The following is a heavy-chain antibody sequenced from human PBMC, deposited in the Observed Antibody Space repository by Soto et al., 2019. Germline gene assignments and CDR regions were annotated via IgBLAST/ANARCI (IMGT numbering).Heavy chain of an antibody. CDR1: GGSISSYY. D-gene: IGHD3-3*01. Sequence: SETLSLTCTVSGGSISSYYWSWIRQPPGKGLEWIGYIYYSGSTNYNPSLKSRVTISVDTSKNQFSLKLSSVTAADTAVYYCARLYYYDFWSGPDAFDIWGQGTMVTVSS. CDR3: ARLYYYDFWSGPDAFDI. CDR2: IYYSGST. V-gene: IGHV4-59*08. J-gene: IGHJ3*02.